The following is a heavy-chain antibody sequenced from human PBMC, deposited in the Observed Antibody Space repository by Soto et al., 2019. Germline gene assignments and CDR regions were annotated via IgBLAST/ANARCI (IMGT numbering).Heavy chain of an antibody. D-gene: IGHD3-22*01. V-gene: IGHV3-23*01. Sequence: EVQLLESGGGLVQPGGSLRLSCAASGFTFNNYAMGWVRQAPGKGLECVSAITDSGDDTYYIDSVKGWFTISRDNSKSTLYLQMNILRAEDTAIYYCANLGSSSCSPHYYFDYWGQGTLVTVSS. CDR3: ANLGSSSCSPHYYFDY. J-gene: IGHJ4*02. CDR2: ITDSGDDT. CDR1: GFTFNNYA.